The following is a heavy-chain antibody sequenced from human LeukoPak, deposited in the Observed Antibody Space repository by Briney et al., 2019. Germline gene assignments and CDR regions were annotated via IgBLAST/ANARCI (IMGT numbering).Heavy chain of an antibody. D-gene: IGHD3-22*01. J-gene: IGHJ3*02. CDR3: ASRYYYDSSGYYLDDAFDI. CDR1: GFTFSSYS. Sequence: GGSLKLSCTASGFTFSSYSMSWVRQAPGKGLEWVSYISSSSSAIYYADSVKGRFTISRHNSKNTLYLQMNSLRAEDTAVYYCASRYYYDSSGYYLDDAFDIWGQGTMVTVSS. V-gene: IGHV3-48*01. CDR2: ISSSSSAI.